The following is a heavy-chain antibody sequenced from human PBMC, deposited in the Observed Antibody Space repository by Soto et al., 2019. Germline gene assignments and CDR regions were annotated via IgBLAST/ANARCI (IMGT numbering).Heavy chain of an antibody. J-gene: IGHJ4*02. CDR1: DGSFSGYY. CDR3: ARLGGQDIVVVPAATRFTFDY. CDR2: INHSGST. D-gene: IGHD2-2*01. V-gene: IGHV4-34*01. Sequence: SETLSLTCAVYDGSFSGYYWSWIRQPPGKGLEWIGEINHSGSTNYNPSLKSRVTISVDTSKNQFSLKLSSVTAADTAVYYCARLGGQDIVVVPAATRFTFDYWGQGTLVTVSS.